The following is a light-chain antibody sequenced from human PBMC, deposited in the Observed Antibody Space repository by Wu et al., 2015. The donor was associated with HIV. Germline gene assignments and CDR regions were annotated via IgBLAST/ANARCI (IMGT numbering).Light chain of an antibody. V-gene: IGKV3-20*01. J-gene: IGKJ3*01. CDR3: QHRFT. CDR2: ATS. Sequence: EIVLTQSPGTLSLSPGERATLSCKTSQSASTNYLSWYQQKPGQPPRLLIYATSTRAADIPDRFSGSGSGTDFTLTISSLEPEDFAVYHCQHRFTFGPGTKVDV. CDR1: QSASTNY.